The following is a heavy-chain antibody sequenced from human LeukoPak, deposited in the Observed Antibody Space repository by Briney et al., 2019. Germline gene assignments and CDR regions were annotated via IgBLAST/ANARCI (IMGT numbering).Heavy chain of an antibody. CDR1: GFTFSSYS. J-gene: IGHJ4*02. CDR3: AKSGWLEY. V-gene: IGHV3-23*01. D-gene: IGHD6-19*01. Sequence: GGSLRLSCAASGFTFSSYSMNWVRQAPGKGLEWVSVIGSSGYSTYYADSVKGRFTISRDNSKNTLYLQMNSLRAEDTAVYYCAKSGWLEYWGQGTLVTVSS. CDR2: IGSSGYST.